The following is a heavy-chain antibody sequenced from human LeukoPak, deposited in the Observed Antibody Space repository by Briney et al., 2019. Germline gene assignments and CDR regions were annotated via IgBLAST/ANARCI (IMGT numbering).Heavy chain of an antibody. CDR3: ARAAPDYYDSSGYPLGVGLAIDS. J-gene: IGHJ4*02. D-gene: IGHD3-22*01. Sequence: GGSLRLSCAASGFTFSSYAMSWVRQAPGKGLEWVSAISGSGGSTYYADSVKGRFTISRDNSKNTLYLQMNSLRAEDTAVYYCARAAPDYYDSSGYPLGVGLAIDSWGQGTLVTVSS. CDR2: ISGSGGST. CDR1: GFTFSSYA. V-gene: IGHV3-23*01.